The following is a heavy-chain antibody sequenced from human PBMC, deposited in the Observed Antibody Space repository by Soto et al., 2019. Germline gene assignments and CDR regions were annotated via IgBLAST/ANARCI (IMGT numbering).Heavy chain of an antibody. J-gene: IGHJ4*02. Sequence: QITLKESGPSLVKPTQTLTLTCTFSGFSLSSSGVGVGWIRQPPGKALEWLTFIYWDDDKRYSQSLKSRLTIAKDPAKNPVVLTLTNIDPVDTAPYYCARLVVAGITYYFGSWGQGTLLTVPS. CDR2: IYWDDDK. V-gene: IGHV2-5*02. CDR3: ARLVVAGITYYFGS. D-gene: IGHD6-6*01. CDR1: GFSLSSSGVG.